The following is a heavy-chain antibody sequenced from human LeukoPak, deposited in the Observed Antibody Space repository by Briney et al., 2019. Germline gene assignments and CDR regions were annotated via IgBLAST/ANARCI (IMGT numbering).Heavy chain of an antibody. J-gene: IGHJ3*02. Sequence: NPGGSLRLSCPASGFTFSSYSMNWVRQAPGKGLEWVSSISSSSSYIYYADSVKGRFTISRDNAKNSLYLQMDSLRAEDTAVYYCARDLVAAFDIWGQGTMVTVSS. D-gene: IGHD2-15*01. V-gene: IGHV3-21*01. CDR1: GFTFSSYS. CDR3: ARDLVAAFDI. CDR2: ISSSSSYI.